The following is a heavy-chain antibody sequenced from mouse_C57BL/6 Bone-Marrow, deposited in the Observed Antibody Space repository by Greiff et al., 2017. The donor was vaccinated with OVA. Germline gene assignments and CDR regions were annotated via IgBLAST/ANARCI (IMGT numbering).Heavy chain of an antibody. Sequence: QVQLQQSGAELVRPGASVKLSCKASGYTFTDYYINWVKQRPGQGLEWIARIYPGSGNTYYNKMFKGKATLTAEKSSSTAYMQLSSLTSEDSAVYFCARARYYYGRDEDYWGQGTTLTVSS. CDR2: IYPGSGNT. D-gene: IGHD1-1*01. J-gene: IGHJ2*01. CDR1: GYTFTDYY. V-gene: IGHV1-76*01. CDR3: ARARYYYGRDEDY.